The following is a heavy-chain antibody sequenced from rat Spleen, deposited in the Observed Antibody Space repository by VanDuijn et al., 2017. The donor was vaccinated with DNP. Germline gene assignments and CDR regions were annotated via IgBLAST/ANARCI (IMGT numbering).Heavy chain of an antibody. Sequence: EVQLVESGGGLVQPGGSLKVSCAASGFDFNNYYMAWVRQAPKKGLEWVATISYDGTITYYRDSVKGRFTISRDNAKSTLYLQMDSLRSEDTATYYCARVQLGYYALDAWGQGTSVTVSS. J-gene: IGHJ4*01. CDR3: ARVQLGYYALDA. V-gene: IGHV5-7*01. CDR2: ISYDGTIT. D-gene: IGHD5-1*01. CDR1: GFDFNNYY.